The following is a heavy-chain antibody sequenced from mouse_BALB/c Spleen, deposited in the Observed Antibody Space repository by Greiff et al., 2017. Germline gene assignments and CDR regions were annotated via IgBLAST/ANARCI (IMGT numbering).Heavy chain of an antibody. CDR3: ARNYPNYDYYAMDY. J-gene: IGHJ4*01. CDR2: IWGGGST. Sequence: VKLVESGPGLVAPSQSLSITCTVSGFSLSRYSVHWVRQPPGKGLEWLGMIWGGGSTDYNSALKSRLSISKDNSKSQVFLKMNSLQTDDTAMYYCARNYPNYDYYAMDYWGQGTSVTVSS. CDR1: GFSLSRYS. V-gene: IGHV2-6-4*01. D-gene: IGHD1-1*02.